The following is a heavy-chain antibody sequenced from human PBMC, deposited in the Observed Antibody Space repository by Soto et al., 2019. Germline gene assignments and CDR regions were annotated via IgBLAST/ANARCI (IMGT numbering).Heavy chain of an antibody. CDR1: GFMFNAYG. CDR3: VKAGTMAGTGTTPRSFDI. V-gene: IGHV3-30*18. CDR2: ISFDGSTE. J-gene: IGHJ3*02. D-gene: IGHD1-1*01. Sequence: QVQLVESGGGVVQPGRSLRLSCEASGFMFNAYGMHWVRQAPGKGLEWVAVISFDGSTEFYGESVKGRFTISRDNSFKTLYLQMHSLTAEDTAVYFCVKAGTMAGTGTTPRSFDIWGRGTMVTVSS.